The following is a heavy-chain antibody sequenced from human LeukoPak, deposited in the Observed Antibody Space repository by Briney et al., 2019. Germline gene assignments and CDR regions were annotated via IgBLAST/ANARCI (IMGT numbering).Heavy chain of an antibody. Sequence: SETLSLTCTVSGGSISSYYWSWIRQPPGKGLEWIGYIYYSGSTNYNPSLKSRVTMSVDTSKNQFSLKLSSVTAADTAVYYCARDHGGYDYYFDYWGQGTLVTVSS. CDR3: ARDHGGYDYYFDY. CDR1: GGSISSYY. CDR2: IYYSGST. D-gene: IGHD5-12*01. V-gene: IGHV4-59*12. J-gene: IGHJ4*02.